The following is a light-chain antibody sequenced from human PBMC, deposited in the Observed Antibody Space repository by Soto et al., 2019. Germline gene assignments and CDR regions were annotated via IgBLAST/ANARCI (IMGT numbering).Light chain of an antibody. V-gene: IGKV1-33*01. J-gene: IGKJ5*01. CDR3: QQYDNLPIT. Sequence: IQMTQSHSSLSASVGDRFTITCQASQDISNYLNWYQQKPGKAPKLLIYDASNLETGVPSRFSGSGSGTDFTFTISSLQPEDIATYYCQQYDNLPITFGQGTRLEI. CDR2: DAS. CDR1: QDISNY.